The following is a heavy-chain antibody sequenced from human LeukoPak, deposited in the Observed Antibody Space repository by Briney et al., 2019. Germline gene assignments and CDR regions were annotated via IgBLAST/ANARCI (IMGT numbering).Heavy chain of an antibody. CDR3: ARDSPVTGHFDY. CDR2: INSDGSST. J-gene: IGHJ4*02. D-gene: IGHD1-20*01. Sequence: GSLRLSCAASGFTFSSYWMHWVRQAPGKGLVWVSRINSDGSSTSYADSVKGRFTISRDNAKNSLYLQMNSLRAEDTAVYYCARDSPVTGHFDYWGQGTLVTVSS. V-gene: IGHV3-74*01. CDR1: GFTFSSYW.